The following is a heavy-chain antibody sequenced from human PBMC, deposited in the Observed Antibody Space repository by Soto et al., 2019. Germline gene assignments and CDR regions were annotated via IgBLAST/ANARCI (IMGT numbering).Heavy chain of an antibody. D-gene: IGHD3-10*01. V-gene: IGHV4-34*01. CDR3: ARGVVRRVIIQYTSFFDY. Sequence: KASETLSLTCAVYGGSFSDYYWTWIRQAPGRGLEWIGEINHSGSTSYNPSLKSRATISVDTSKNQFSLKLTSVTAADTAVYYCARGVVRRVIIQYTSFFDYWGQGTLVTVSS. CDR1: GGSFSDYY. CDR2: INHSGST. J-gene: IGHJ4*02.